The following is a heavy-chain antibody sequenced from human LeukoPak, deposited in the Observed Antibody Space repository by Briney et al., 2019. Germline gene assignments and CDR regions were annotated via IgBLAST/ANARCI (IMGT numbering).Heavy chain of an antibody. CDR3: ARVLHKRNYDSSDYYIS. V-gene: IGHV3-48*01. Sequence: PGGSLRLSCAASGFTFSSYSMNWVRQAPGKGLEWVSYISSSSGTIYYADSVKGRFTISRDNAKNSLYLQMNSLRAEDTAVYYCARVLHKRNYDSSDYYISWGQGTLVTVSS. D-gene: IGHD3-22*01. CDR2: ISSSSGTI. CDR1: GFTFSSYS. J-gene: IGHJ5*02.